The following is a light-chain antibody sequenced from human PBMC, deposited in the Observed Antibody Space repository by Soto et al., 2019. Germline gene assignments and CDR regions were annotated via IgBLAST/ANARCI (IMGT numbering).Light chain of an antibody. CDR3: SSDTSTNTLV. V-gene: IGLV2-14*01. CDR1: SSDVGAYNH. J-gene: IGLJ2*01. Sequence: QSALIQPASVSGSPGQSITISCTGTSSDVGAYNHVSWYQQHPGKAPKLMIYDVSNRPSGVSNRFSGSKSGNTASLTISGLKAEDEADYHCSSDTSTNTLVFGGGTKLTVL. CDR2: DVS.